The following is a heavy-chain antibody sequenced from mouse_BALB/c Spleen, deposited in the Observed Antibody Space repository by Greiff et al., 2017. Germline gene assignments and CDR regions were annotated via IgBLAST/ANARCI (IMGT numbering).Heavy chain of an antibody. V-gene: IGHV5-4*02. CDR2: ISDGGSYT. CDR3: ARRGGNYPFAY. J-gene: IGHJ3*01. D-gene: IGHD2-1*01. Sequence: EVKVVESGGGLVKPGGSLKLSCAASGFTFSDYYMYWVRQTPEKRLEWVATISDGGSYTYYPDSVKGRFTISRDNAKNNLYLQMSSLKSEDTAMYYCARRGGNYPFAYWGQGTLVTVSA. CDR1: GFTFSDYY.